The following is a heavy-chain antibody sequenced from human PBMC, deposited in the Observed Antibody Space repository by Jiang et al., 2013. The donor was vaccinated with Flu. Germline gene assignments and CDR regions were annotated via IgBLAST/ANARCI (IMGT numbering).Heavy chain of an antibody. V-gene: IGHV4-4*02. CDR3: XRDNYYGSGSLVYYYYGMDV. J-gene: IGHJ6*02. Sequence: GEIYHSGSTNYNPSLKSRVTISVDKSKNQFSLKLSSVTAADTAVYYCXRDNYYGSGSLVYYYYGMDVWGQGTTVTVSS. CDR2: IYHSGST. D-gene: IGHD3-10*01.